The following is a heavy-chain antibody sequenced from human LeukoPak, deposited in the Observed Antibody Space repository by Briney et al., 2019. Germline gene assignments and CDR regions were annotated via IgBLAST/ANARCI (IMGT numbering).Heavy chain of an antibody. Sequence: SETLSLTCTVSGGSISSSSYYRGWIRQPPGKGLEWIGSIYYSGSTYYNPSLKSRVTISVDTSKNQFSLKLSSVTAADTAVYYCASLRYYYDSSGYEFDPWGQGTLVTVSS. CDR3: ASLRYYYDSSGYEFDP. D-gene: IGHD3-22*01. J-gene: IGHJ5*02. V-gene: IGHV4-39*01. CDR1: GGSISSSSYY. CDR2: IYYSGST.